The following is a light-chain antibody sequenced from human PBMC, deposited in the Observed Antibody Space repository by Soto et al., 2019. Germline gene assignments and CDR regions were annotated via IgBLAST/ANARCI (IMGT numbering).Light chain of an antibody. Sequence: ETVLTQSPATLSLSPVERATLSCRASQSVSSYLAWYQQKPGQAPRLLIYDASNRATGIPARFSGSGSGTDFTLTISSLEPEDFAVYYCQQRSNWPRTFGQGTKVDI. V-gene: IGKV3-11*01. CDR3: QQRSNWPRT. CDR1: QSVSSY. CDR2: DAS. J-gene: IGKJ1*01.